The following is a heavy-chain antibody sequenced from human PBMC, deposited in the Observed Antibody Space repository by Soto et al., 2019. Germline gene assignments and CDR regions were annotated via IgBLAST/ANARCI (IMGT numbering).Heavy chain of an antibody. J-gene: IGHJ6*02. V-gene: IGHV3-9*01. CDR1: GFTFADYA. D-gene: IGHD6-19*01. Sequence: PGGSLRLSCAASGFTFADYAMHWVRQAPGKGLEWVSGINWNSGSIGYADSVKGRFTISRDNAKNSLYLQMNSLRAEDTALYYCAKDQQWGGSYHYFMDVWGQVTTVTVPS. CDR3: AKDQQWGGSYHYFMDV. CDR2: INWNSGSI.